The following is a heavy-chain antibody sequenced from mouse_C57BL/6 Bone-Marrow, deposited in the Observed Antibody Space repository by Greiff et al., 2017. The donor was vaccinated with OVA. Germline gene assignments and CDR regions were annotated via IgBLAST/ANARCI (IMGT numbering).Heavy chain of an antibody. CDR2: IDPSDSYT. CDR3: ARSETYYSLYAMDY. CDR1: GYTFTSYW. V-gene: IGHV1-69*01. Sequence: QVQLQQSGAELVMPGASVKLSCKASGYTFTSYWMHWVKQRPGQGLEWIGEIDPSDSYTNYNQKFKGKSTLTVDKSSSTAYMQLSSLTSEDSAVYYCARSETYYSLYAMDYWGQGTSVTVSS. D-gene: IGHD2-12*01. J-gene: IGHJ4*01.